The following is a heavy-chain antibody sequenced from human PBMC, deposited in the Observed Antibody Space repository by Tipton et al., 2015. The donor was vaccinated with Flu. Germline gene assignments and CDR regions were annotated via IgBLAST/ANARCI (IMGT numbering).Heavy chain of an antibody. Sequence: GSLRPSCAASGFTVSSNYMSWVRQAPGKGLEWVSVIYSGGSTYYADSVKGRFTISRDNSKNTLYLQMNSLRAEDTAVYYCARVSGGGYYFDYWGQGTLVTVSS. CDR1: GFTVSSNY. D-gene: IGHD2-15*01. V-gene: IGHV3-53*01. CDR2: IYSGGST. J-gene: IGHJ4*02. CDR3: ARVSGGGYYFDY.